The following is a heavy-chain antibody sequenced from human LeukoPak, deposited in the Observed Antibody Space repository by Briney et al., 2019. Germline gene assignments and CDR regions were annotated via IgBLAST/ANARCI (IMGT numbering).Heavy chain of an antibody. D-gene: IGHD2-2*01. J-gene: IGHJ4*02. CDR1: GFTFGSYC. CDR3: AKDGCSSTSCYYFDY. V-gene: IGHV3-30*02. CDR2: IRYDGSNK. Sequence: GGSLRLSCAGSGFTFGSYCMNRVRQAPGKGLEWVAFIRYDGSNKYYADSVKGRFTISRDNSKNTLYLQMNSLRAEDTAVYYCAKDGCSSTSCYYFDYWGQGTLVTVSS.